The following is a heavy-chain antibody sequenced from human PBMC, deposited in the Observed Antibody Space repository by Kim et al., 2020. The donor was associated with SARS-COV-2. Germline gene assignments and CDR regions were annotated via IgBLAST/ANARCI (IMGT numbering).Heavy chain of an antibody. CDR3: AKYGGNSRYYYGMDV. J-gene: IGHJ6*02. CDR2: IYYSGST. D-gene: IGHD2-21*02. Sequence: SETLSLTCTVSGGSISSGGYYWSWIRQHPGKGLEWIGYIYYSGSTYYNPSLKSRVTISVDTSKNQFSLKLSSVTAADTAVYYCAKYGGNSRYYYGMDVWGQGTTVTVSS. V-gene: IGHV4-31*03. CDR1: GGSISSGGYY.